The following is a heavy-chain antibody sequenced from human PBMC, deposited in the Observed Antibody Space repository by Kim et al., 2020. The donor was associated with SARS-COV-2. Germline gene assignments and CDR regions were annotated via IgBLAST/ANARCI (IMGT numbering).Heavy chain of an antibody. J-gene: IGHJ3*02. CDR1: GGSISSGGYY. CDR3: ARERIAARIFGAFDI. Sequence: SETLSLTCTVSGGSISSGGYYWSWIRQHPGKGLEWIGYIYYSGSTYYNPSLKSRVTISVDTSKNQFSLKLSSVTAADTAVYYCARERIAARIFGAFDIWGQGTMVTVSS. V-gene: IGHV4-31*03. CDR2: IYYSGST. D-gene: IGHD6-6*01.